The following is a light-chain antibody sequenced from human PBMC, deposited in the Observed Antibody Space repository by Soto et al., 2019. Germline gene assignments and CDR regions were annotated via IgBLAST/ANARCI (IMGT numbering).Light chain of an antibody. CDR2: GAS. CDR1: QSVSYN. V-gene: IGKV3-15*01. Sequence: EILVPHSPASLSFSPGASATLSCRASQSVSYNLAWYQQKPGQPPRLLIYGASSRATGIPARFSGSGSGTEFTLTISSLQSEDFAVYYCQQYTNWPITFGPGTRLEIK. CDR3: QQYTNWPIT. J-gene: IGKJ5*01.